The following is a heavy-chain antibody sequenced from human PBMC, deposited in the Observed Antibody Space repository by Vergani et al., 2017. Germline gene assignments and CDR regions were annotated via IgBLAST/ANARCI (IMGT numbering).Heavy chain of an antibody. Sequence: QVQQQQWGAGLLKPSETLSLTCAVYGGSFSGYYWSWIRQPPGKGLEWIGEINHSGSTNYNPSLKSRVTISVDTSKNKFSLKLSSVTAADTAVYYCARGGRYGSRYFDLWGRGTLVTVSS. CDR2: INHSGST. D-gene: IGHD4-17*01. CDR1: GGSFSGYY. CDR3: ARGGRYGSRYFDL. V-gene: IGHV4-34*01. J-gene: IGHJ2*01.